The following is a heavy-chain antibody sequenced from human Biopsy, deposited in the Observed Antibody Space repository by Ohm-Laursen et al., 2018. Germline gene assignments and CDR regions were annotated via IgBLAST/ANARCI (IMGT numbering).Heavy chain of an antibody. V-gene: IGHV3-30*18. CDR1: GFTFSNSG. CDR3: AKDKGTFNFYYYGMDV. Sequence: SLRLSCTAPGFTFSNSGMHWVRQAPGKGLEWVAAISYDGSKTDYGDSVKGRLNISRDNSKNTLDLQMSSLSVEDTAVYFCAKDKGTFNFYYYGMDVWGQGTTVTVSS. D-gene: IGHD2/OR15-2a*01. CDR2: ISYDGSKT. J-gene: IGHJ6*02.